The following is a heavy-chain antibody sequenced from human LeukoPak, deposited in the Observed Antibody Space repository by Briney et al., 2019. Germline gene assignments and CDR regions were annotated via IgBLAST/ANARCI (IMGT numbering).Heavy chain of an antibody. J-gene: IGHJ6*03. CDR1: GFTFNSYN. Sequence: GGSLRLSCAASGFTFNSYNMNWVRQAPGKGLEWVANIKQDGSEKYYVDSVKGRFTISRDNAKNSLYLQMNSLRAEDTAVYYCARSADIQLWSFYYYYYMDVWGKGTTVTVSS. CDR2: IKQDGSEK. D-gene: IGHD5-18*01. CDR3: ARSADIQLWSFYYYYYMDV. V-gene: IGHV3-7*01.